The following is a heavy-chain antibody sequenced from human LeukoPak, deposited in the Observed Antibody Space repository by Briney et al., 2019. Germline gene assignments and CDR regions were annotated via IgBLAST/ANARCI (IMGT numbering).Heavy chain of an antibody. J-gene: IGHJ4*02. V-gene: IGHV3-30*02. Sequence: GGSLRLSCAASGFTFSSYGMHWVRQAPGKGLEWVAFIRYDGSNKYYADSVKGRLTISRDNSKNTLYLQMNSLRAEDTAVYYCARDLGYADPFDCWGQGTLVTVSS. D-gene: IGHD4-17*01. CDR1: GFTFSSYG. CDR3: ARDLGYADPFDC. CDR2: IRYDGSNK.